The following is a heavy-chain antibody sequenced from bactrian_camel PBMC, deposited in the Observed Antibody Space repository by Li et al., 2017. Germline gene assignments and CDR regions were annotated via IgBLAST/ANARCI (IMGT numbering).Heavy chain of an antibody. CDR3: SVATMSRTFNY. J-gene: IGHJ4*01. V-gene: IGHV3S60*01. Sequence: HVQLVESGGGSVQAGGSLKLSCTASGLTLDEHCMGWFRQAPGKEREGVSCINSSGDRSFYADSVKGRFTISRDNAKNTLYLQMTSLKPADTALYYCSVATMSRTFNYWGQGTQVTGS. CDR1: GLTLDEHC. D-gene: IGHD4*01. CDR2: INSSGDRS.